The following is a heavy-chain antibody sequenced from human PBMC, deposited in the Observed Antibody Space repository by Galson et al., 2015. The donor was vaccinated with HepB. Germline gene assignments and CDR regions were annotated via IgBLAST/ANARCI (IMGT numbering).Heavy chain of an antibody. D-gene: IGHD6-19*01. J-gene: IGHJ4*02. CDR1: GFTFYDYA. CDR2: ITGSASNT. V-gene: IGHV3-23*01. CDR3: ARYQGYSGLWYTPTFDF. Sequence: SLRLSCAASGFTFYDYAMSWVRQAPGKGLEWVSTITGSASNTRYTDSVKGRFTISRDNSKNTVFLQMNSLRAEDTAIYYCARYQGYSGLWYTPTFDFWGQGTLVTVSA.